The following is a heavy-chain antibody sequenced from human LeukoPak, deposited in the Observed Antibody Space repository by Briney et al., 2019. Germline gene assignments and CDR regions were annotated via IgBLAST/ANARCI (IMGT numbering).Heavy chain of an antibody. D-gene: IGHD2-2*01. CDR1: GGTFSSYA. CDR3: TQRAYYCSSTSCYDGTHGMDV. CDR2: IIPIFGTA. Sequence: SVKVSCKASGGTFSSYAISWVRQAPGQGLEWMGGIIPIFGTANYAQKFQGRVTITADESTSTAYMELSSLRSEDTAVYYCTQRAYYCSSTSCYDGTHGMDVWGQGTTVTVSS. J-gene: IGHJ6*02. V-gene: IGHV1-69*13.